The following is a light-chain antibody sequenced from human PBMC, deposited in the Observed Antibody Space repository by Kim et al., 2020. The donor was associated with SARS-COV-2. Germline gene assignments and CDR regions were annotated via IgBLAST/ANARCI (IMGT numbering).Light chain of an antibody. CDR1: NIGSKS. V-gene: IGLV3-9*01. CDR3: QVWDSSSYV. Sequence: SYELTQPLSVSVALGQTARITCGGNNIGSKSVHWYQQKPGLAPVLVIYRDSARPSGIPERFSGSNSGNTATLTISRAQAGDEADYYCQVWDSSSYVFGTGTKVTVL. J-gene: IGLJ1*01. CDR2: RDS.